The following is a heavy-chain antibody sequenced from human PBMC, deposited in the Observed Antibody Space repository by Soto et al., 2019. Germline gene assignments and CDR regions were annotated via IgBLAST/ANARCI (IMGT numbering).Heavy chain of an antibody. J-gene: IGHJ5*02. D-gene: IGHD5-18*01. CDR2: INHSGST. V-gene: IGHV4-34*01. CDR3: ARGAIQLWFNWFDP. CDR1: GGSFSCYY. Sequence: SETLALTCAVYGGSFSCYYWSWIRQPPGKGLEWIGEINHSGSTNYNPSLKSRVTISVDTSKSQFSLKLSSVTAADTAVYYCARGAIQLWFNWFDPWGQGTLVTVSS.